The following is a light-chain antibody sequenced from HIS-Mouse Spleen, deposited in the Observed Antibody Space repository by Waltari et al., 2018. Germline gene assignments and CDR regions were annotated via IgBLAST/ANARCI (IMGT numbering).Light chain of an antibody. CDR1: SLRSYY. J-gene: IGLJ2*01. Sequence: SSELTQDPAVSVALGQTVRITCQGDSLRSYYASWYQQKPGQAPVLVIYGKTNRPSGIPDRFSGSSSGNTASLTITGDQAEDEADYYCNSRDSSGNHVVFGGGTKLTVL. CDR3: NSRDSSGNHVV. V-gene: IGLV3-19*01. CDR2: GKT.